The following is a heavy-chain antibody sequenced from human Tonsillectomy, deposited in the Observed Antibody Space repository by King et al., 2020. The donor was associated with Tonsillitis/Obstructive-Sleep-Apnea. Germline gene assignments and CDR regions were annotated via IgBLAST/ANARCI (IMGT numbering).Heavy chain of an antibody. D-gene: IGHD2-21*01. Sequence: VQLVESGGGLVKPGGSLRLSCAASGFTFSNAWMSWVRQAPGKGLEWVGRIKSKTDGGTTDYAAPVKGRFTISRDDSKNTLYLQMNSLKTEDTAVYYCTIYCGGDCDWSCDIWGQGTMVTVSS. V-gene: IGHV3-15*01. J-gene: IGHJ3*02. CDR1: GFTFSNAW. CDR3: TIYCGGDCDWSCDI. CDR2: IKSKTDGGTT.